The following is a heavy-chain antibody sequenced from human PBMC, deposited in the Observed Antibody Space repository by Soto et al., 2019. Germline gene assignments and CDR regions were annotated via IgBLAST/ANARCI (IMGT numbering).Heavy chain of an antibody. V-gene: IGHV4-59*08. Sequence: QVQLQESGPGLVKPSETLSLTCTVSGGSISSYYWSWIRQPPGKGLEWIGYIYYSGSTNYSPSLKSRVTISVDTSKNQFSLKLSSVTAADTAVYYCARHENRMAHNFDYWGQGTLVTVSS. J-gene: IGHJ4*02. D-gene: IGHD2-8*01. CDR1: GGSISSYY. CDR3: ARHENRMAHNFDY. CDR2: IYYSGST.